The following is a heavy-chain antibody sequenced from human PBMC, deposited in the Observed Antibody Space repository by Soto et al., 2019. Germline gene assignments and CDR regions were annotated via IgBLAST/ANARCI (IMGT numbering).Heavy chain of an antibody. CDR2: ISGSGGST. J-gene: IGHJ6*02. CDR3: AKAVDYDILTGYPTFDYYYGMDV. V-gene: IGHV3-23*01. CDR1: GFTFSSYA. Sequence: GGSLRLSCAASGFTFSSYAMSWVRQAPGKGLEWVSAISGSGGSTYYADSVKGRFTISRDNSKNTLYLQMNSLRAEDTAVYYCAKAVDYDILTGYPTFDYYYGMDVWGQGTTVTVSS. D-gene: IGHD3-9*01.